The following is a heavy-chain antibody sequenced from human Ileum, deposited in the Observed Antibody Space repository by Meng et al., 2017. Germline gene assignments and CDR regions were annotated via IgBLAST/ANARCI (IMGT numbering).Heavy chain of an antibody. CDR3: ARDRGGSYYFDY. J-gene: IGHJ4*02. Sequence: QVQLLESGPGLVKPSQTLSLTCSVSGGSISSGDYYWSWIRQSPGKGLEWIGYIYHNGDTNYNPSLKSRVTMSVDTSKNQFSLKLISVTAADAAVYHCARDRGGSYYFDYWGQGTLVTVSS. CDR2: IYHNGDT. V-gene: IGHV4-30-4*01. CDR1: GGSISSGDYY. D-gene: IGHD2-15*01.